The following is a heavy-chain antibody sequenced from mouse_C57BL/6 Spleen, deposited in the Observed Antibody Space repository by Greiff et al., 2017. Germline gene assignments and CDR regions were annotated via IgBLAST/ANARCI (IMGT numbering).Heavy chain of an antibody. CDR3: ARYGYDDAMDY. Sequence: QVQLKESGAELARPGASVKMSCKASGYTFTSYSMHWVKQRPGQGLEWIGYINPSSGYTKYNQKFKDKATLTADKSSSTAYMQLSSLTSEDSAVYYCARYGYDDAMDYWGQGTSVTVSS. V-gene: IGHV1-4*01. D-gene: IGHD2-2*01. CDR1: GYTFTSYS. CDR2: INPSSGYT. J-gene: IGHJ4*01.